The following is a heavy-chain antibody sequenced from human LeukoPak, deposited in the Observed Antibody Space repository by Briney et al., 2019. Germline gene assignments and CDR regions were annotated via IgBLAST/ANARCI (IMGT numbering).Heavy chain of an antibody. D-gene: IGHD5-24*01. CDR3: ARVEGGYNYKFDY. Sequence: VASVTVSCKASGYTFSGYYMHWVRQAPGQGLEWMGWINPNSGDTKYAQKFQGRVTMTRDTSITTGYMELSWLTSDDTAVYYCARVEGGYNYKFDYWGQGTLVTVSS. CDR1: GYTFSGYY. CDR2: INPNSGDT. V-gene: IGHV1-2*02. J-gene: IGHJ4*02.